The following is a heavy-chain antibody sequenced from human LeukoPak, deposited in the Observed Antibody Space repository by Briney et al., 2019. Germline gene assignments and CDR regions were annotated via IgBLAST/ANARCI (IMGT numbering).Heavy chain of an antibody. J-gene: IGHJ4*02. Sequence: PGRSLRLSCAASGYTFNSHAIHWVRQAPGKVLEWVAVISYDGSIKYYTDSVKGRFIISRDNSKNTLYLQMNSLRPEDTGVYYCARDWFHAIDYWGQGTLVTVSS. CDR1: GYTFNSHA. V-gene: IGHV3-30*04. D-gene: IGHD2/OR15-2a*01. CDR3: ARDWFHAIDY. CDR2: ISYDGSIK.